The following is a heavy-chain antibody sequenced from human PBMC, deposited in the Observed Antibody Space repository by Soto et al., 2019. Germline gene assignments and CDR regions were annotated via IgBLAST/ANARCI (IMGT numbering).Heavy chain of an antibody. CDR2: ISWNSGNI. D-gene: IGHD3-22*01. CDR3: VRDMDVSGYARFDY. J-gene: IGHJ4*02. CDR1: GFTFDDHA. Sequence: EVQLVESGGGLVQPGRYLRLSCVASGFTFDDHAMHWVRQVPGKCLEWVSGISWNSGNIGYADSVKGRFTISRDNAENSLYLQMNSLRVEDTALYYCVRDMDVSGYARFDYWGQGTLVTVSS. V-gene: IGHV3-9*01.